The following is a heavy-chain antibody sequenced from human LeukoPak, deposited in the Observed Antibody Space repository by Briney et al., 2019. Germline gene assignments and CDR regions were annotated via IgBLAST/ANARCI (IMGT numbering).Heavy chain of an antibody. CDR1: GGTFSSYA. D-gene: IGHD3-22*01. CDR2: IIPIFGTA. Sequence: SVKVSCKASGGTFSSYAISWVRQAPGQGLEWMGGIIPIFGTANYAQKFQGRVTITADESTSTAYMELSSLRSEDTAVYYCAREPITYYYDSGQFAFDIWGQGTMVTVSS. CDR3: AREPITYYYDSGQFAFDI. V-gene: IGHV1-69*01. J-gene: IGHJ3*02.